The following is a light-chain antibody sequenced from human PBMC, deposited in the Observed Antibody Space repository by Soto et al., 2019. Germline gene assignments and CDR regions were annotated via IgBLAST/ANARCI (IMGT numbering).Light chain of an antibody. V-gene: IGLV2-8*01. Sequence: QSALTQPPSASGSPGQSVTISCTGTSSDIGSHNYVSWYQQHPGKATKLLIYKVSKRPSGVPDRFSGSKSGNTASLTVSGLQAEDEADYYCSSFPGSNNFEFGGGTKLTVL. J-gene: IGLJ2*01. CDR3: SSFPGSNNFE. CDR2: KVS. CDR1: SSDIGSHNY.